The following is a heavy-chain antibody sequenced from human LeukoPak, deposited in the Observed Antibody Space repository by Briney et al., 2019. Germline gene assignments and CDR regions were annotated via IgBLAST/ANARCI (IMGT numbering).Heavy chain of an antibody. D-gene: IGHD2-15*01. J-gene: IGHJ4*02. V-gene: IGHV1-69*04. Sequence: ASGKLSRTASVCTFTSYAIGWVRRAPGQGLEWRGRSIPIIGIATYVQKYQCRVTITADKSASPAYMELSSLRSEQTAVYYCAREVERYCGVGSCCADDYWGQGTLVTVS. CDR3: AREVERYCGVGSCCADDY. CDR1: VCTFTSYA. CDR2: SIPIIGIA.